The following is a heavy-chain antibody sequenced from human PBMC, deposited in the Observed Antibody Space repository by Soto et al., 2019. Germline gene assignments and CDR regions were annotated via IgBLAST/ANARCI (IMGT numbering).Heavy chain of an antibody. CDR2: ISAINGTA. CDR1: GYTFTSYG. D-gene: IGHD6-6*01. CDR3: ARDRDVEGSSIILAGYGMDV. V-gene: IGHV1-69*13. J-gene: IGHJ6*02. Sequence: GASVKVSCKASGYTFTSYGISWVRQAPGQGLEWMGGISAINGTANYAQKFQGRVTITADESTSTVYMELSSLRSEDTAVYYCARDRDVEGSSIILAGYGMDVWGQGTTVTVSS.